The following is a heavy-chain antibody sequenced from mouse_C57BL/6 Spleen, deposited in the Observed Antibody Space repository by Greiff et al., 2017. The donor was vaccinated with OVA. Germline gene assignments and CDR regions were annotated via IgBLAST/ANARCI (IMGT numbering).Heavy chain of an antibody. CDR2: INPNSGST. J-gene: IGHJ2*01. CDR1: GYTFTSYW. CDR3: ARHGYDDGFDC. Sequence: VQLQQPGAELVKPGASVKLSCKASGYTFTSYWMHRVKQRPGKGLEWIGMINPNSGSTNYNEKFKSKATMTVDKSTSTAYMQLSSLTSEESAVYDCARHGYDDGFDCCGQGTTLTVSS. V-gene: IGHV1-64*01. D-gene: IGHD2-2*01.